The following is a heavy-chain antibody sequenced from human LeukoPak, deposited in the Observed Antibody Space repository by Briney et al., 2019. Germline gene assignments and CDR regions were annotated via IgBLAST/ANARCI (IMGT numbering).Heavy chain of an antibody. CDR2: ISGYNGKT. Sequence: VASVKVSCKASGYTFNTYGITWVRQAPGQGLEWMGWISGYNGKTKYAQKLQDRVTMTTDTSTTTAYMELRSLRSDDTAVYYCASAGAVVDNCFDPWGQGTLVTVSS. D-gene: IGHD2-15*01. CDR1: GYTFNTYG. CDR3: ASAGAVVDNCFDP. V-gene: IGHV1-18*01. J-gene: IGHJ5*02.